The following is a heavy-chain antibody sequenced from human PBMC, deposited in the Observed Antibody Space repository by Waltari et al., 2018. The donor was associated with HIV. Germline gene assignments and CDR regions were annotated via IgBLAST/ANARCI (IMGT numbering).Heavy chain of an antibody. CDR3: ARDGGLLWFGDYGMDV. V-gene: IGHV4-30-4*08. Sequence: QVQLQESGPGLVKPSQTLSLTCTVSGGSISSGDYYWSWIRQPPGKGLEWIGYIYYSGSTYYNPSLKSRVTISVDRSKNQFSLKLSSVTAADTAVYYCARDGGLLWFGDYGMDVWGQGTTVTVSS. D-gene: IGHD3-10*01. CDR1: GGSISSGDYY. CDR2: IYYSGST. J-gene: IGHJ6*02.